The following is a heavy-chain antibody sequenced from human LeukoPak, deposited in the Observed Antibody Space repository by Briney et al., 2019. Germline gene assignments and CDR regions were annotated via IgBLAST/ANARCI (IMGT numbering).Heavy chain of an antibody. Sequence: GGSLRLSCAASGFTFSSYSMNWVRQAPGRGLEWVSSISSSSSYIYYADSVKGRFTISRDNAKNSLYLQMNSLRAEDTAVYYCAREDSYYYGSGSYPFDYWGQGTLVTVSS. CDR1: GFTFSSYS. CDR2: ISSSSSYI. CDR3: AREDSYYYGSGSYPFDY. D-gene: IGHD3-10*01. J-gene: IGHJ4*02. V-gene: IGHV3-21*01.